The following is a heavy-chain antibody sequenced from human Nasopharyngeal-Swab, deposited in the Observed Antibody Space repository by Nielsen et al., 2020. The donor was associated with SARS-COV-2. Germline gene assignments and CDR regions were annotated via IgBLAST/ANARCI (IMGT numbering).Heavy chain of an antibody. CDR2: ISSSSYI. D-gene: IGHD2-21*01. CDR3: ARDIPLHYYGMDV. J-gene: IGHJ6*02. V-gene: IGHV3-21*01. Sequence: GGSLRLSCAASGFTFSSYSMNWVRQAPGKGLEWVSSISSSSYIYYADSVKGRFTISRDNAKNSLYLQMNSLRAEDTAVYYCARDIPLHYYGMDVWGQGTTVTVSS. CDR1: GFTFSSYS.